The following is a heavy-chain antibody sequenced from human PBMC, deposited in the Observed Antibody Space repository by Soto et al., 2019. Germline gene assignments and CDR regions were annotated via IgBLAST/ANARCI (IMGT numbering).Heavy chain of an antibody. V-gene: IGHV1-69*13. CDR3: ARELQGLYYFDY. D-gene: IGHD4-4*01. J-gene: IGHJ4*02. CDR2: IIPIFGTA. CDR1: GGTFSSYA. Sequence: GASVKVSCKASGGTFSSYAISWVRQAPGQGLEWMGGIIPIFGTANYAQKFQGRVTITADESTSTAYMELSSLRSDDTAVYYCARELQGLYYFDYWGQGTLVTVS.